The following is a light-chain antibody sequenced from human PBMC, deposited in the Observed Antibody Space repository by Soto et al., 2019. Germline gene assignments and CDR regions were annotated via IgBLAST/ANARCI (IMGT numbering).Light chain of an antibody. CDR1: SSNIGSYNL. J-gene: IGLJ2*01. V-gene: IGLV2-23*02. CDR3: CSYAGDDTMI. Sequence: QSALTQPASVSGSPGQSITISCTGTSSNIGSYNLVSWFQHHPGEAPKLMIYEVSRRPSGVSNRFSGSKSADTASLTISGLQPEDAADYYCCSYAGDDTMIFGGGTQLTVL. CDR2: EVS.